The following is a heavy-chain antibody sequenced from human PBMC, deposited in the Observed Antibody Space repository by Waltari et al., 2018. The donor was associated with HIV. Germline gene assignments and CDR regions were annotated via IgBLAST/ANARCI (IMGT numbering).Heavy chain of an antibody. CDR1: DFTFGDCY. CDR3: ARLKYSSGFFDY. CDR2: IRSDTDTI. Sequence: QVQLVESGGGLVNPGGSLSLSWATTDFTFGDCYIPWIRQAPGKGLEWVSYIRSDTDTIYYADAVKGRFTISRDNAKNSLYLQMNRLSVEDTAVYYCARLKYSSGFFDYWGQGALVTVSS. V-gene: IGHV3-11*01. J-gene: IGHJ4*02. D-gene: IGHD6-19*01.